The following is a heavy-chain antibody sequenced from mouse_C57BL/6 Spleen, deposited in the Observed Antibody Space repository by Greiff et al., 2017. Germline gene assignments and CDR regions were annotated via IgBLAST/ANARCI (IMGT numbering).Heavy chain of an antibody. V-gene: IGHV1-62-2*01. D-gene: IGHD2-4*01. CDR1: GYTFTEYT. Sequence: VQLQQSGAELVKPGASVKLSCKASGYTFTEYTIHWVKQRSGQGLEWIGWFYPGSGSIKYNEKFKDKATLTADKSSSTVYMELSRLTSEDSAVYFCARHEEAYCDYDEGGYFDVWGTGTTVTVSS. CDR2: FYPGSGSI. CDR3: ARHEEAYCDYDEGGYFDV. J-gene: IGHJ1*03.